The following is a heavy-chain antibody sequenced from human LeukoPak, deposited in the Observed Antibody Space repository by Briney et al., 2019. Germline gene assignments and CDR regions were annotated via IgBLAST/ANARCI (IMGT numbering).Heavy chain of an antibody. CDR2: IKQDGSEK. CDR1: AFTFNNYW. CDR3: ARGGSYFDY. V-gene: IGHV3-7*01. J-gene: IGHJ4*02. Sequence: PGGSLRLSFAASAFTFNNYWMSWFRQAPGKGLEWVANIKQDGSEKYYVDSVKGRFTISRDNAKNSLYVQMNSLRAEDTAVYYCARGGSYFDYRGQGTLVTVSS. D-gene: IGHD2-15*01.